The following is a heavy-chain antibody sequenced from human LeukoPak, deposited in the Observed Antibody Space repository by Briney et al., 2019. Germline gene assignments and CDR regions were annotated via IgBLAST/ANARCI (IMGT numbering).Heavy chain of an antibody. Sequence: GGSLRLSCAASGFTVSTNYMDWVRQAPGKGLEWVSLIYSGGDTYHADSVRGRFTLSRDNSKNTLYLQMNSLRAEDTAVYYRAREGHYFDSWGQGTLVTVSS. CDR1: GFTVSTNY. CDR3: AREGHYFDS. V-gene: IGHV3-66*01. J-gene: IGHJ4*02. CDR2: IYSGGDT.